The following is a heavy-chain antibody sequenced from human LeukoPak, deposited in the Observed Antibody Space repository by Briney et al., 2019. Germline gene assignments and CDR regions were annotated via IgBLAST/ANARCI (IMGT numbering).Heavy chain of an antibody. CDR3: ARDYYDRGSSGY. Sequence: GASVKVSCKASGYTFTSYGISWVRQAPGQGLEWMGWINPNSGGTNYAQKFQGGVTMTRDTSISTAYMELSRLRSDDTAVYYCARDYYDRGSSGYWGQGTLVTVSS. D-gene: IGHD3-22*01. CDR2: INPNSGGT. V-gene: IGHV1-2*02. J-gene: IGHJ4*02. CDR1: GYTFTSYG.